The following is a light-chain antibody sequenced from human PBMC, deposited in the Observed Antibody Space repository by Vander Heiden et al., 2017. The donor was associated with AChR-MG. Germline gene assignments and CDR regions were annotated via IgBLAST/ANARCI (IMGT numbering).Light chain of an antibody. CDR3: SSYTPTSTLV. V-gene: IGLV2-14*03. Sequence: QSALTQPASVSGTARQSITSSVTGTSSDVGTYHYVSWYQQHPGKAPKLMIYDVSNRPSGVSNRFSGSKSGNTASLTISGLQAEDVADYFCSSYTPTSTLVFGGGTKLTVL. J-gene: IGLJ3*02. CDR2: DVS. CDR1: SSDVGTYHY.